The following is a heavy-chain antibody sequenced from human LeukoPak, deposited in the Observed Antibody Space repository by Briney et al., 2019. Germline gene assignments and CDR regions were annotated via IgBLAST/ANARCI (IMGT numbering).Heavy chain of an antibody. J-gene: IGHJ4*02. CDR2: IYSGGST. CDR3: ARDYYGPGSYY. CDR1: GFTVSSNY. Sequence: GGSLRLSCAASGFTVSSNYMSWVRQAPGKGLEWVSVIYSGGSTYYADSVKGRFTISRDNPKNTLYLQMNSLRAEDTAVYYCARDYYGPGSYYWGQGTLVTVSS. D-gene: IGHD3-10*01. V-gene: IGHV3-53*01.